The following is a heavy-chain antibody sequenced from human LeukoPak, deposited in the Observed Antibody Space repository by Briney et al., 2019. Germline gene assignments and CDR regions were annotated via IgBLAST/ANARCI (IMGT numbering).Heavy chain of an antibody. CDR3: ARGWVGYDSGPFDY. D-gene: IGHD3-3*01. CDR1: GGSITGYY. J-gene: IGHJ4*02. V-gene: IGHV4-59*01. CDR2: VFYSGTT. Sequence: SETLSLTCTVSGGSITGYYWSWIRQPPGKGLEWIGYVFYSGTTLYNPSLKSRVTISVDTSKTQFSLRLSSVTAADTAVYYCARGWVGYDSGPFDYWGQGTLVTVSS.